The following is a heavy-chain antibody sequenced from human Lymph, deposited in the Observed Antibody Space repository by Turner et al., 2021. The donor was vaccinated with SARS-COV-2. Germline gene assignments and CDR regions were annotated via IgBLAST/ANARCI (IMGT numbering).Heavy chain of an antibody. CDR1: VVTFNNYG. V-gene: IGHV3-30*18. CDR3: AKSLEICWCRERRGMDV. Sequence: QEQLVSSGGVVVHAGRPILLCCAAAVVTFNNYGFHWVRQAPGKGLEWQAVISYEGSTKYYAASPKSRFTISKDHSRNKLFQQKISLTNEDTAVYYCAKSLEICWCRERRGMDVWGQGTTVTVSS. J-gene: IGHJ6*02. D-gene: IGHD3-16*01. CDR2: ISYEGSTK.